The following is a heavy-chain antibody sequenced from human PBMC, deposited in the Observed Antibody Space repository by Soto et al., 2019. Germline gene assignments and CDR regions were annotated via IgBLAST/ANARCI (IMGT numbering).Heavy chain of an antibody. D-gene: IGHD3-16*01. J-gene: IGHJ3*02. V-gene: IGHV4-39*01. CDR1: GGSISSSSYY. Sequence: QLQLQESGPGLVKPSETLSLTCTVSGGSISSSSYYWGWIRQPPGKGLEWIGSIYYSGSTYYNPSLKSRVTRSVDTSKNQFSLKLSSVTAADTAVYYCARSKLGDDAFDIWGQGTMVTVSS. CDR2: IYYSGST. CDR3: ARSKLGDDAFDI.